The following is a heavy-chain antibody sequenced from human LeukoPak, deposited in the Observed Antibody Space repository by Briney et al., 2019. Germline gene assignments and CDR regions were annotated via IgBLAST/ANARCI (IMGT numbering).Heavy chain of an antibody. CDR3: ARASVTSYCYYMDV. D-gene: IGHD4-11*01. CDR1: GGSISSGGYS. V-gene: IGHV4-30-4*07. Sequence: SETLFLTCAVSGGSISSGGYSWSWIRQPPGKGLEWIGYIYYSGSTYYNPSLKGRVTISVDTSKNQFSLKLSSVTAADTAVYYCARASVTSYCYYMDVWGKGTTVTVSS. J-gene: IGHJ6*03. CDR2: IYYSGST.